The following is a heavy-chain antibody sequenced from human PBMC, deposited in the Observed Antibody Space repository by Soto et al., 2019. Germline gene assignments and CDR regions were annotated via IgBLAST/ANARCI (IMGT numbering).Heavy chain of an antibody. CDR1: GYTFTSYA. Sequence: ASVKVSCKASGYTFTSYAMHWVRQAPGQRLEWMGWINAGNGSTKYSQKFQGRVTITRDTSASTAYMELSSLRSEDTAVYYCARDYLWYQPDYYYYGMDVWGQGTTVTVSS. V-gene: IGHV1-3*01. J-gene: IGHJ6*02. CDR3: ARDYLWYQPDYYYYGMDV. CDR2: INAGNGST. D-gene: IGHD2-21*01.